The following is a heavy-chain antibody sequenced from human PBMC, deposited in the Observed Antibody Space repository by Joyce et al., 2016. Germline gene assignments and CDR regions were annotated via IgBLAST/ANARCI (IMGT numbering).Heavy chain of an antibody. V-gene: IGHV1-69*08. D-gene: IGHD5-18*01. CDR2: IIPIRSDTT. J-gene: IGHJ4*02. CDR3: AAERGYNYGLDF. Sequence: QVQLVQSGAEVRKPGSSVKVSCKASGGALRSYTFSWVRQAAGQGLELIGTIIPIRSDTTNYAQKFQGRVTITADKSTNTAYMELSRLKSDDTAFYYCAAERGYNYGLDFWGQGTLVTVSS. CDR1: GGALRSYT.